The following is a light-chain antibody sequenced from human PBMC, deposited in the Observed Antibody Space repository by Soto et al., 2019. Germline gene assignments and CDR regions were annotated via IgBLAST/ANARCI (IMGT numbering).Light chain of an antibody. CDR3: QQSYRTPYT. Sequence: IQLTQSPSSLSASVGDTVTITCRASQSISTYLNWYQHKPGKAPILLIQAASTLLSGVPSRFSGSGSETDFPLTISSLRPEDFATYYCQQSYRTPYTFAQGTKVEIK. CDR1: QSISTY. J-gene: IGKJ2*01. V-gene: IGKV1-39*01. CDR2: AAS.